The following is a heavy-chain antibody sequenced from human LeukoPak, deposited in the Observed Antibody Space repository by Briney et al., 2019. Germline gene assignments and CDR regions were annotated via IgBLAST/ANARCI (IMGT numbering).Heavy chain of an antibody. V-gene: IGHV3-33*01. J-gene: IGHJ6*02. Sequence: GGSLRLSCAGSGYSYSSYGMHWVRQAPGKGLEWVEVIRYDGSNKYYADSVKGRFTISRDNSKNTLYLQMNSLRAEDTAVYYCARDRYYYDSQYCGMDVWGQGNTVTVSS. CDR2: IRYDGSNK. CDR1: GYSYSSYG. CDR3: ARDRYYYDSQYCGMDV. D-gene: IGHD3-22*01.